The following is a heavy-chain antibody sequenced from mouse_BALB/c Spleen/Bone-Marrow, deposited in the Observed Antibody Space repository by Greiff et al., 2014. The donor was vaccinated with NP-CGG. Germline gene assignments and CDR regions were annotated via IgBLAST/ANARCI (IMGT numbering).Heavy chain of an antibody. Sequence: EVQLQESGPELVKPGASVKMSCKASGYTFTSYVMHWVKQKPGQGLEWIGYINPYNDGTKYNEKFKGKATLASDKSSSTAYMELSSLTSEDSAVYYCARSLYGHDWYFDVWGAGTTVTVSS. J-gene: IGHJ1*01. D-gene: IGHD2-2*01. V-gene: IGHV1-14*01. CDR1: GYTFTSYV. CDR3: ARSLYGHDWYFDV. CDR2: INPYNDGT.